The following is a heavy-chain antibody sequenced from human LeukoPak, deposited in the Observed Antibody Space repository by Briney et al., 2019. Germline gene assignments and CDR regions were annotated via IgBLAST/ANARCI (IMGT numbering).Heavy chain of an antibody. V-gene: IGHV4-59*08. Sequence: SETLSLTCTVSGGSISSYYWSWIRQPPGKGLEWIGYIYYSGSTNCNPSLKSRVTISVDTSKNQFSLKLSSVTAADTAVYYCARQLVQDYFDYWGQGTLVTVSS. CDR3: ARQLVQDYFDY. CDR1: GGSISSYY. J-gene: IGHJ4*02. D-gene: IGHD3-3*02. CDR2: IYYSGST.